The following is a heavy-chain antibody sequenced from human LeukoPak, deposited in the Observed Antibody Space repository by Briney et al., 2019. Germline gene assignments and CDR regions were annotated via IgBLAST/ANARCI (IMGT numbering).Heavy chain of an antibody. Sequence: SETLSLTCTVSGGSISSSTYYWGWIRQPPGKGLEWIGSIYSSGSTYYNPSLKSRVTISVDTSKNQFSLKLSSVTAADTAVYYCARFFGSVGRYFDWLLPFDYWGQGTLATVSS. CDR1: GGSISSSTYY. V-gene: IGHV4-39*01. D-gene: IGHD3-9*01. CDR2: IYSSGST. CDR3: ARFFGSVGRYFDWLLPFDY. J-gene: IGHJ4*02.